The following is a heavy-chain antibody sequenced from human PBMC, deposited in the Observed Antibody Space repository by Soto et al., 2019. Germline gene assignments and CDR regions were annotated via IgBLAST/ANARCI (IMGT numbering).Heavy chain of an antibody. V-gene: IGHV4-59*01. Sequence: SETLSLTCTVSGGSISSYYWSWIRQPPGRGLEWIGYIYYSGSTNYNPSLKSRVTISVDTSKNQFSLKLSSVTAADTAVYYCARESVVIDYWGQGTLVTVSS. CDR1: GGSISSYY. D-gene: IGHD2-15*01. J-gene: IGHJ4*02. CDR2: IYYSGST. CDR3: ARESVVIDY.